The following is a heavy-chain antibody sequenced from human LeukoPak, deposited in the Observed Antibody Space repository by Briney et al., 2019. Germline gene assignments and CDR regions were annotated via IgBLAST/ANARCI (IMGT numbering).Heavy chain of an antibody. CDR1: GYGFSSYW. Sequence: PGGSLKISCKGSGYGFSSYWIGWVRQMPGKGLEYMGIICPGDSDTRYSQSFQGQVTISADKSITTAYLQWSSLKASDTAMYYCARRTTVGGSLRFDYWGQGTLVSVSS. J-gene: IGHJ4*02. CDR3: ARRTTVGGSLRFDY. D-gene: IGHD4-23*01. V-gene: IGHV5-51*01. CDR2: ICPGDSDT.